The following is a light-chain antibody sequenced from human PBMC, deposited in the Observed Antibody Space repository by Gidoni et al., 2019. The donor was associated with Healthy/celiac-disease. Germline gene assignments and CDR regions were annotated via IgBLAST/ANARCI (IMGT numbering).Light chain of an antibody. CDR2: DAS. J-gene: IGKJ1*01. V-gene: IGKV3-11*01. CDR1: QSVSSY. CDR3: QQSSNWPRT. Sequence: ELVLTQSPATLSLSPGARATLSCRASQSVSSYLAWYQQKPGQAPRLLIYDASNRATGIPARFSGSGSGTDFTLTISSLEPEDFAVYYCQQSSNWPRTFGQGTKVEIK.